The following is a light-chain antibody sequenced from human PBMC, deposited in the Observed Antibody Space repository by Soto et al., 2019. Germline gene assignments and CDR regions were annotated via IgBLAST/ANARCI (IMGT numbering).Light chain of an antibody. CDR1: LSIGKN. V-gene: IGKV3-15*01. Sequence: EILMTQSPATLSVSLGERATLSCRASLSIGKNLAWYQQKPGQAPRLLIYDASTRATGIPARFSGTGFGTEFALTISGLQSEDFAVYCCQQYDRWLLWTFGQGTRVEI. J-gene: IGKJ1*01. CDR3: QQYDRWLLWT. CDR2: DAS.